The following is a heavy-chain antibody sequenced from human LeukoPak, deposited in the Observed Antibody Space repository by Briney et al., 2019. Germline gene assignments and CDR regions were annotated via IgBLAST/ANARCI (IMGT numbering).Heavy chain of an antibody. Sequence: GGSLRLSCAASGFTFSDYYMSWIRQAPGKGLEWVSYISDRSTYTNYADSVRGRFTISRDNAKNSLYLQMNSLRAEDTAVYYCARDTKDISGYYSFFWGQGTLVTVSA. V-gene: IGHV3-11*05. CDR2: ISDRSTYT. CDR3: ARDTKDISGYYSFF. J-gene: IGHJ4*02. D-gene: IGHD3-22*01. CDR1: GFTFSDYY.